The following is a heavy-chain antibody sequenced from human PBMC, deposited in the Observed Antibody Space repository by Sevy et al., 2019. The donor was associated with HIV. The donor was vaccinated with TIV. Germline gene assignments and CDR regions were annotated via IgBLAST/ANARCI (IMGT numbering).Heavy chain of an antibody. D-gene: IGHD6-19*01. Sequence: SETLSLTCAVYGGSFSGYYWSWIRQPPGKGLEWIGEINHSGSTNYNPSLKSRVTISVDTSKNQFSLKLSSVTAADTAVYYCAGVRSGWSRGGFDYWGQGTLVTVSS. CDR3: AGVRSGWSRGGFDY. J-gene: IGHJ4*02. V-gene: IGHV4-34*01. CDR2: INHSGST. CDR1: GGSFSGYY.